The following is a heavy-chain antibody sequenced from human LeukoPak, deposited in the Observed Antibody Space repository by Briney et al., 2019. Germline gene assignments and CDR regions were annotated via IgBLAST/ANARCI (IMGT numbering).Heavy chain of an antibody. CDR2: INQDGGEK. CDR1: GFTFRIHW. D-gene: IGHD2/OR15-2a*01. J-gene: IGHJ4*02. Sequence: GGSLRLSCAASGFTFRIHWLSWVRQAPGKGLEWVAKINQDGGEKYYGDPVKGRFTISRDNAKESLYLQMNSLRAEDTALYFCARDKVSVIPALDYWGQGTLVIVSS. V-gene: IGHV3-7*01. CDR3: ARDKVSVIPALDY.